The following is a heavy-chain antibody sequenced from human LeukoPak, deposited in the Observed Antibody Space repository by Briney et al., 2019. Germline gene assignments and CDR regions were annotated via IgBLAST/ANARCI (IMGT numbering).Heavy chain of an antibody. J-gene: IGHJ4*02. Sequence: GGSLRLSCAASGFTVSSNYMSWVRQAPGKGLEWVSTITDSGDVTYYAYSVKGRFTLSRDNSMHTLYLQMNSLRAEDTAVYYCAKRPPGGFHYFDYWGQGTLVTVSS. D-gene: IGHD1-26*01. CDR2: ITDSGDVT. CDR1: GFTVSSNY. V-gene: IGHV3-23*01. CDR3: AKRPPGGFHYFDY.